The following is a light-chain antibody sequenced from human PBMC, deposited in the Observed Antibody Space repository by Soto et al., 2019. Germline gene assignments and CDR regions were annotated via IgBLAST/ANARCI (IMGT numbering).Light chain of an antibody. Sequence: EIVLTQSPATLSLSPGERATLSCRASQSVSSLLAWYQQKSGQPPRLLISDASNRATGVPARFSGSGSGTDFPLIISSLEPEDFAVYYCQQRSNWPLSFGGGTKVEI. V-gene: IGKV3-11*01. CDR2: DAS. CDR1: QSVSSL. J-gene: IGKJ4*01. CDR3: QQRSNWPLS.